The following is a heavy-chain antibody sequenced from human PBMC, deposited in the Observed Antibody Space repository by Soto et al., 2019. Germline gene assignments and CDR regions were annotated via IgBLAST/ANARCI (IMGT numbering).Heavy chain of an antibody. J-gene: IGHJ5*02. CDR1: GGSFSGYY. V-gene: IGHV4-34*01. CDR2: INHSGST. Sequence: SDTLSLTCAVYGGSFSGYYWSWIRQPPGKGLEWIGEINHSGSTNYNPSLKSRVTISVDTSKNQFSLKLSSVTAADTAVYYCASSAGCSSTSCYPNWFDPWGQGTLVTVSS. CDR3: ASSAGCSSTSCYPNWFDP. D-gene: IGHD2-2*01.